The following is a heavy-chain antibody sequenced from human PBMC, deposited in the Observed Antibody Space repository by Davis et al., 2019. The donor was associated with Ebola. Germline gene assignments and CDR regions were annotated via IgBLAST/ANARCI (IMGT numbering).Heavy chain of an antibody. Sequence: PGGSLRLSCAASGFTFGSDWMYWVRQVPGKGLEWVSSISSSSSYIYYADSVKGRFTFSRDNAKNSLYLQMNSLRAEDTAVYYCARGTAAEDPDYWGQGTLVTVSS. CDR3: ARGTAAEDPDY. CDR1: GFTFGSDW. J-gene: IGHJ4*02. CDR2: ISSSSSYI. D-gene: IGHD6-13*01. V-gene: IGHV3-21*01.